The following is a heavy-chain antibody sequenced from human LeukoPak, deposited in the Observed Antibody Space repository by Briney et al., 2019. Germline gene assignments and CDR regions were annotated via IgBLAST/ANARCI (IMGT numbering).Heavy chain of an antibody. CDR2: VSTDGDT. CDR3: ARSRSGSVAGTSDY. V-gene: IGHV3-23*01. D-gene: IGHD6-19*01. CDR1: GFTFSRYA. Sequence: GGSLRLSCAASGFTFSRYAMSWVRQAPGKGLEWVSSVSTDGDTYYTDSVKGRFTISRDVSRNTLFLQMISLRAEDTALYYCARSRSGSVAGTSDYWGQGTLVIVSS. J-gene: IGHJ4*02.